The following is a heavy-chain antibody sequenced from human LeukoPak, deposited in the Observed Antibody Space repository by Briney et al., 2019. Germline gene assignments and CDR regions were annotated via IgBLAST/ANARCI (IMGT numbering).Heavy chain of an antibody. Sequence: GGSLSLSCAASGFTFSNYGMHWVRQAPGKGLEWVAVSSYDGDNKYYADSVKGRFTISRDISKITLYLQMNSLRPEDTAVYYCAKDKGAYGSETGFDIWGQGILVTVSS. CDR3: AKDKGAYGSETGFDI. V-gene: IGHV3-30*18. CDR1: GFTFSNYG. J-gene: IGHJ4*02. D-gene: IGHD4-17*01. CDR2: SSYDGDNK.